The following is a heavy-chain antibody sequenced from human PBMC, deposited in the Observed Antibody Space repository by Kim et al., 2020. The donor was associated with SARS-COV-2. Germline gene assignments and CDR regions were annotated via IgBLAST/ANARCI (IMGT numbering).Heavy chain of an antibody. CDR1: GGSFSGYY. CDR3: ADLRPTQYYYDSSGYPSVGVY. V-gene: IGHV4-34*01. J-gene: IGHJ4*02. CDR2: INHSGST. Sequence: SETLSLTCAVYGGSFSGYYWSWIRQPPGKGLEWIGEINHSGSTNYNPSLKSRVTISVDTSKNQFSLKLSSVTAADTAVYYCADLRPTQYYYDSSGYPSVGVYWGQGTLVTVSS. D-gene: IGHD3-22*01.